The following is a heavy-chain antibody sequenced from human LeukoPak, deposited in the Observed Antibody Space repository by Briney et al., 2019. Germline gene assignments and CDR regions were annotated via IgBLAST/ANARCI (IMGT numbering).Heavy chain of an antibody. CDR2: INPNSGGT. D-gene: IGHD3-16*02. CDR1: GYTFTSYY. Sequence: ASVKVSCKASGYTFTSYYMHWVRQAPGQGLEWMGWINPNSGGTNYAQKFQGRVTMTRDTSISTAYMELSRLRSDDTAVYYCARATRLGELSFEDYWGQGTLVTVSS. J-gene: IGHJ4*02. V-gene: IGHV1-2*02. CDR3: ARATRLGELSFEDY.